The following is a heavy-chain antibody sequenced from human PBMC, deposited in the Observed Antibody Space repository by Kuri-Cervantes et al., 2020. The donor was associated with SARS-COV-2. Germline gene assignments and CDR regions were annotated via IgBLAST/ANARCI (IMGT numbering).Heavy chain of an antibody. J-gene: IGHJ4*02. CDR3: ARGYDFWNGYYDY. CDR1: GFTFSSYW. Sequence: GESLKISCAASGFTFSSYWMSWVRQAPGKGLEWVANIKQDGSEKYYVDSVKGRFTISRDNAKNSLYLQINSLRPEDTAAYYCARGYDFWNGYYDYWGQGTRVTCSS. CDR2: IKQDGSEK. V-gene: IGHV3-7*04. D-gene: IGHD3/OR15-3a*01.